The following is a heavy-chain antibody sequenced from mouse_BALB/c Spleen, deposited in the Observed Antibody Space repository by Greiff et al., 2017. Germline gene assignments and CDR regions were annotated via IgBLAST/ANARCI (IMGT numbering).Heavy chain of an antibody. V-gene: IGHV5-17*02. Sequence: DVMLVESGGGLVQPGGSRKLSCAASGFTFSSFGMHWVRQAPEKGLEWVAYISSGSSTIYYADTVKGRFTISRDNPKNTLFLQMTSLRSEDTAMYYCARWYYDYDWYFDVWGAGTTVTVSS. CDR1: GFTFSSFG. J-gene: IGHJ1*01. CDR2: ISSGSSTI. D-gene: IGHD2-4*01. CDR3: ARWYYDYDWYFDV.